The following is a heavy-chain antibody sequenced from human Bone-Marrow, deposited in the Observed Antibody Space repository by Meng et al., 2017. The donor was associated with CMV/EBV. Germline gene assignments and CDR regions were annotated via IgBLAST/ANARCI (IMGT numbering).Heavy chain of an antibody. CDR3: ASGVYGGSYYYYGMDV. Sequence: GESLKISCAASGFTFDDYAMHWVRQAPGKGLEWVGRTRNKANSYTTEYAASVKGRFTISRDDSKNSLYLQMNSLKTEDTAVYYCASGVYGGSYYYYGMDVWGQGTTVTVSS. D-gene: IGHD4/OR15-4a*01. J-gene: IGHJ6*02. CDR2: TRNKANSYTT. CDR1: GFTFDDYA. V-gene: IGHV3-72*01.